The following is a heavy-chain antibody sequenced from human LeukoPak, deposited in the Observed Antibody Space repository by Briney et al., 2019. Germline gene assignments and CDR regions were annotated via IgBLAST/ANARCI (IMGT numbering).Heavy chain of an antibody. CDR3: ARDRVSSGYQADY. CDR1: GGSISGSSYC. Sequence: PSETLSLTCSVSGGSISGSSYCWGWIRQPPGKGLERVGSIYHSGSTYYNPSLKSRVTISVDTPKNQFSLKLSSVTAADTAVYYCARDRVSSGYQADYWGQGTLVTVSS. J-gene: IGHJ4*02. CDR2: IYHSGST. V-gene: IGHV4-39*07. D-gene: IGHD3-22*01.